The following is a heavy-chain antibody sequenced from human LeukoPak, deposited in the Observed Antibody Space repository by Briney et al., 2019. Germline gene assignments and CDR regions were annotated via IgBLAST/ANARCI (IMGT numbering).Heavy chain of an antibody. CDR3: ARVYGYGYGSGSSTP. V-gene: IGHV7-4-1*02. J-gene: IGHJ5*02. D-gene: IGHD3-10*01. Sequence: ASVKVSCTASGYTFTSSVVNWVRQAPGQGLEWMGWINTNIGDPTYAQGFTGRFVFSLDTSVSTAYLQISSLKAEDTAVYYCARVYGYGYGSGSSTPWSQGTLLTVPS. CDR2: INTNIGDP. CDR1: GYTFTSSV.